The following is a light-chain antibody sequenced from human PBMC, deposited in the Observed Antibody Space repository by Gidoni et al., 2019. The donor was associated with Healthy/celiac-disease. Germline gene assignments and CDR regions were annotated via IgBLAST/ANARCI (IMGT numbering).Light chain of an antibody. J-gene: IGKJ2*01. Sequence: EIVLTQSPATLSLSPGERATLSCRASQSVSSYFAWYQQKPGQAPRLLIYDASNRATGIPARFSGSGSGTDFTLTISSLEPEDFAVYYCQQRRAFGQGTKLEIK. CDR2: DAS. V-gene: IGKV3-11*01. CDR3: QQRRA. CDR1: QSVSSY.